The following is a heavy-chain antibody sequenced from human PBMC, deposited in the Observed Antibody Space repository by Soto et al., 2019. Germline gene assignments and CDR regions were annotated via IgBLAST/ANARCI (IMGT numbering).Heavy chain of an antibody. V-gene: IGHV1-18*01. CDR2: ISAYNGNT. J-gene: IGHJ4*02. CDR1: GYTFTSYG. Sequence: QVQLVQSGAEVKKPGASVKVSCKASGYTFTSYGISWVRQAPGQGLEWMGWISAYNGNTNYAQKLQGRVTMTTDTTTSKDYMELRSLRSDDRAVYDGARGKLARRDYFDYLGQGTLFTVSS. D-gene: IGHD1-1*01. CDR3: ARGKLARRDYFDY.